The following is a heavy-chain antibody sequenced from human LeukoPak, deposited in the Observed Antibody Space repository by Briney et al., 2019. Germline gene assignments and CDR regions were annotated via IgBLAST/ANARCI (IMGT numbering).Heavy chain of an antibody. J-gene: IGHJ4*02. V-gene: IGHV4-59*08. CDR2: IYYSGST. CDR3: ARLGRWLQFPYFDY. D-gene: IGHD5-24*01. Sequence: SETLSLTCTVSGGSINSYYWSWIRQPPGQGLEWIGYIYYSGSTNYNPSLKSRVTISVDTSKNQFSLNLTSVTAADTAVYYCARLGRWLQFPYFDYWGQGTLVTVSS. CDR1: GGSINSYY.